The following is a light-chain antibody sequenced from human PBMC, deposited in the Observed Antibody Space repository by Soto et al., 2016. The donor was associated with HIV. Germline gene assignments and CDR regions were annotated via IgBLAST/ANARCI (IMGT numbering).Light chain of an antibody. CDR2: QDN. CDR3: QAWDTSTAV. CDR1: KLGDKY. V-gene: IGLV3-1*01. Sequence: SYDLTQPPSVSVSPGQTASITCSEDKLGDKYACWYQQKPGQSPVLVIYQDNRRPSGIPERFSGSNSGNTATLTISGTQAMDEADYYCQAWDTSTAVFGTGAKVTVL. J-gene: IGLJ1*01.